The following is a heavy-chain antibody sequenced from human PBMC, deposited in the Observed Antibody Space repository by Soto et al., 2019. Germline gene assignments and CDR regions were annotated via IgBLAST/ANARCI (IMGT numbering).Heavy chain of an antibody. CDR1: GFTFGDYA. CDR2: IRSKAYGGTT. D-gene: IGHD3-10*01. J-gene: IGHJ6*02. V-gene: IGHV3-49*04. CDR3: TLLSGDYYYYGMDV. Sequence: GGSLRLSCTASGFTFGDYAMSWVRQAPGKGLEWVGFIRSKAYGGTTEYAASVKGRFTISRDDSKSIAYLQMNSLKTEDTAVYYCTLLSGDYYYYGMDVWGQGTTVTVSS.